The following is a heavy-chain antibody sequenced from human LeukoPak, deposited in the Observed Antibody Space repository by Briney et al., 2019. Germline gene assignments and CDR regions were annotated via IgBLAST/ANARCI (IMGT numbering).Heavy chain of an antibody. CDR1: GFTFSNYG. V-gene: IGHV3-23*01. CDR2: FSGSGGST. D-gene: IGHD3-9*01. Sequence: GGSLRLSCAASGFTFSNYGMSWVRQAPGKGLEWVSGFSGSGGSTYYADSVKGRITISRDSSKNTLYLQMNSLRAEDTAVYYCAKYGDILTGYPYYFDYWGQGTLVTVSS. CDR3: AKYGDILTGYPYYFDY. J-gene: IGHJ4*02.